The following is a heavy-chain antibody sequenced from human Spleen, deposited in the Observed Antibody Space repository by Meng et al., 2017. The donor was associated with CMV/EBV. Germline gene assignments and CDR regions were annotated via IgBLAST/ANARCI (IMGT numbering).Heavy chain of an antibody. CDR2: IYNGGTT. J-gene: IGHJ4*02. Sequence: QGQLPDAGPGLGKPSETLSLTCTVSGASVSGGTYHWSWIRQPPGKQLEWIGYIYNGGTTIYNPSLKSRVTIFIDASKNQFSLKLTSVTTADIAVYYCAKSRSSTPGVVDYWGQGTLVTVSS. V-gene: IGHV4-61*01. D-gene: IGHD3-10*01. CDR3: AKSRSSTPGVVDY. CDR1: GASVSGGTYH.